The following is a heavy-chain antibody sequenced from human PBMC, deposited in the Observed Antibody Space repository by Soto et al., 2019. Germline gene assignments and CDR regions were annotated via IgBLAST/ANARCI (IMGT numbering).Heavy chain of an antibody. CDR3: ARDRAWGGIVGPSGGFDY. V-gene: IGHV3-30-3*01. D-gene: IGHD1-26*01. Sequence: QAQLVESGGGVVQPGRSLRLSCAASGFTFNNYAMHWVRQAPGKGLEWVAVISYDGTYKYYADSVKGRFTISRDNSKNTLDLQMNSLRAEDTAVFYCARDRAWGGIVGPSGGFDYWGQGTLVTVSS. CDR2: ISYDGTYK. CDR1: GFTFNNYA. J-gene: IGHJ4*02.